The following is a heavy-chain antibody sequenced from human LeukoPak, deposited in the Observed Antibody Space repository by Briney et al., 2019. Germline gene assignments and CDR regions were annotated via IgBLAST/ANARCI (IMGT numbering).Heavy chain of an antibody. Sequence: SETLSLTCTVSGGSTSSYYWSWIRQPPGKGLEWIGYIYYSGSTNYNPSLKSRVTISVDTSKNQFSLKLSSVTAADTAVYYCARVPSRYPHFDYWGQGTLVTVSS. CDR1: GGSTSSYY. CDR3: ARVPSRYPHFDY. J-gene: IGHJ4*02. V-gene: IGHV4-59*01. CDR2: IYYSGST. D-gene: IGHD2-15*01.